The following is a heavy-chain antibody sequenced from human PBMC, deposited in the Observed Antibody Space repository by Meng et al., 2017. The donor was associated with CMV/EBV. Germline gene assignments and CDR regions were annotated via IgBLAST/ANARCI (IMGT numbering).Heavy chain of an antibody. CDR3: ARGGLRKYYDRSGYTKDAFDI. J-gene: IGHJ3*02. Sequence: SVKVSCKASGGTFSSYAISWVRQAPGQGLEWMGGISPIFGTANYAQKFQGRVTITTDESTSTAYMELSSLRSEDTAVYYCARGGLRKYYDRSGYTKDAFDIWGQGTMVTVSS. V-gene: IGHV1-69*05. CDR2: ISPIFGTA. CDR1: GGTFSSYA. D-gene: IGHD3-22*01.